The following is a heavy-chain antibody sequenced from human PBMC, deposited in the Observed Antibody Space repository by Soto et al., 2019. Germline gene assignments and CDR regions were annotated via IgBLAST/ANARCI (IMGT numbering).Heavy chain of an antibody. CDR1: GFTFSSYD. CDR2: IGTAGDT. CDR3: ARGGIAAAGHFDY. D-gene: IGHD6-13*01. Sequence: EVQLVESGGGLVQPGGSLRLSCAASGFTFSSYDMYWVRQATGKGLEWVSAIGTAGDTYYPGSVKGRFTISRENAKNSLYLQMNSLRAGDTAVYYCARGGIAAAGHFDYWGQGTLVTVSS. J-gene: IGHJ4*02. V-gene: IGHV3-13*04.